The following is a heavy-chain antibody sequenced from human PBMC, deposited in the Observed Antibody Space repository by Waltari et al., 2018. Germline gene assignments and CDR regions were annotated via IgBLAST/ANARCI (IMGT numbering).Heavy chain of an antibody. CDR3: ARTWGREYSYRRDLGWFDP. CDR1: GGSISSGSYY. V-gene: IGHV4-61*02. Sequence: QVQLQESGPGLVKPSQTLSLTCTVSGGSISSGSYYWSWIRQPAGKGLEWIGRIYTSVSTNYNPSLKSRVTISVDTSKNQFSLKLSSVTAADTAVYYCARTWGREYSYRRDLGWFDPWGQGTLVTVSS. D-gene: IGHD5-18*01. CDR2: IYTSVST. J-gene: IGHJ5*02.